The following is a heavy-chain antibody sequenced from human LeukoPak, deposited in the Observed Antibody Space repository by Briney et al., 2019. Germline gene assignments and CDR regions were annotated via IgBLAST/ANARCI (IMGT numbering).Heavy chain of an antibody. D-gene: IGHD2-15*01. CDR1: DGSISSSSYY. CDR3: ARLGYCSGGSCYYYYMDV. J-gene: IGHJ6*03. V-gene: IGHV4-39*07. CDR2: IYYGSVFYSVST. Sequence: SETLSLTRTVSDGSISSSSYYWGWIRQPPGKGLEWIGSIYYGSVFYSVSTYYNPSLKSRVTMSGDTSKNQFSLKLSSVTAADTAAYYCARLGYCSGGSCYYYYMDVWGKGTTVTVSS.